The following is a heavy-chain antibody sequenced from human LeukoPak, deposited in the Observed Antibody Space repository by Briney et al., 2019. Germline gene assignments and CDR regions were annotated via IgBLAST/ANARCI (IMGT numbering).Heavy chain of an antibody. V-gene: IGHV3-48*04. CDR2: ISSSSSTI. D-gene: IGHD3-22*01. CDR1: GFTFSSYS. Sequence: GGSLRLSCAASGFTFSSYSMNWVRQAPGKGLEWVSYISSSSSTIYYADSVKGRFTISRDNAKNSLYLQMNSLRAEDTAVYYCAIDYYDSSGYYSQYFQHWGQGTLVTVSS. J-gene: IGHJ1*01. CDR3: AIDYYDSSGYYSQYFQH.